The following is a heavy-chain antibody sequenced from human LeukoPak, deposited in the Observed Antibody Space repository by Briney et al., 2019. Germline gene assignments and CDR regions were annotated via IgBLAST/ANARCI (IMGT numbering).Heavy chain of an antibody. Sequence: SQTLSLTCTVSGGSISSGGYYWSWIWQPPGKGLEWIGYIYYSGSTNYNPSLKSRVTISVDTSKNQFSLKLSSVTAADTAVYYCARVTPPSYSSGWYWGFDYWGQGTLVTVSS. V-gene: IGHV4-61*08. CDR3: ARVTPPSYSSGWYWGFDY. J-gene: IGHJ4*02. D-gene: IGHD6-19*01. CDR1: GGSISSGGYY. CDR2: IYYSGST.